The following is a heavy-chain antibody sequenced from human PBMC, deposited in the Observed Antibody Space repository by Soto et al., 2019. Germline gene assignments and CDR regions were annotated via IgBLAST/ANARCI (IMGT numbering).Heavy chain of an antibody. Sequence: QVQLVQSGAEVKKPGASVKVSCKASGYTFTSYGISWVRQAPGQGLEWMGWISAYNGNTNYAQKRQGRLTMTTDISTSTAYMELRSLRSGETAVYYCARAAPHVHYYDSSGSYYFDCWGQGTLVTGSS. CDR3: ARAAPHVHYYDSSGSYYFDC. CDR1: GYTFTSYG. D-gene: IGHD3-22*01. CDR2: ISAYNGNT. V-gene: IGHV1-18*01. J-gene: IGHJ4*02.